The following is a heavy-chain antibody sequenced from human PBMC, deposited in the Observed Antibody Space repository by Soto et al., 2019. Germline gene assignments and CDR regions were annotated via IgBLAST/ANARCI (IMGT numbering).Heavy chain of an antibody. CDR1: GGSISSYY. Sequence: PSETLSLTCTVSGGSISSYYWSWIRQPPGKGLEWIGYIYYSGSTNYNPSLKSRATISVDTSKNQFSLKLSSVTAADTAVYYCARRGNYYDSSGYLYYYYGMDVWGQGTTVT. D-gene: IGHD3-22*01. CDR2: IYYSGST. V-gene: IGHV4-59*01. CDR3: ARRGNYYDSSGYLYYYYGMDV. J-gene: IGHJ6*02.